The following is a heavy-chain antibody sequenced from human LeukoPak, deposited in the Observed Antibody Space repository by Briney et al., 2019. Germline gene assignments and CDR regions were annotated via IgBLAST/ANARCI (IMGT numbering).Heavy chain of an antibody. CDR3: ARVVGAAGNYYYYGMDV. D-gene: IGHD6-13*01. CDR2: IYTSGST. CDR1: GGSISSYY. J-gene: IGHJ6*02. Sequence: ETSETLSLTCTVSGGSISSYYWSWIRQPAGKGLEWIGRIYTSGSTNYNPSLKSRVTMSVDTSKNQFSLKLSSVTAADTAVYYCARVVGAAGNYYYYGMDVWGQGTTVTVSS. V-gene: IGHV4-4*07.